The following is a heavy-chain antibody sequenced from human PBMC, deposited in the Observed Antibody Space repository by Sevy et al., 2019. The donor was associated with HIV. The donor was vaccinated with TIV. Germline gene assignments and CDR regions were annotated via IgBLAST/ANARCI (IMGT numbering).Heavy chain of an antibody. Sequence: GGSLRLSCEASGFTFSSYEMNWVRQAPGKGLEWISYISRSGSAIFYPDSVKGRFTVSRDNAKNLVYLQMNSLRAEDTAIYYCAREPGLHSSGYSGGFDYWDQGTLVTVSS. CDR2: ISRSGSAI. V-gene: IGHV3-48*03. D-gene: IGHD3-22*01. CDR3: AREPGLHSSGYSGGFDY. CDR1: GFTFSSYE. J-gene: IGHJ4*02.